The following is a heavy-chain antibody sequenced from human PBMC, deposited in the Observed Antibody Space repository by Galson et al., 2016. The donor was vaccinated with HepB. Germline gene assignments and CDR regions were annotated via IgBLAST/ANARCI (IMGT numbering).Heavy chain of an antibody. CDR1: GFTFSNYG. V-gene: IGHV3-30*18. Sequence: SLRLSCAVSGFTFSNYGMHWVRQAPGKGLEWVAVMSYDGRKKYYADSVKGRFTISRDNFKNTLYLQMNSLRREDTAMYYCAKERGVAVPNRPLDSWGQGTLVTVSS. D-gene: IGHD6-19*01. CDR2: MSYDGRKK. J-gene: IGHJ5*01. CDR3: AKERGVAVPNRPLDS.